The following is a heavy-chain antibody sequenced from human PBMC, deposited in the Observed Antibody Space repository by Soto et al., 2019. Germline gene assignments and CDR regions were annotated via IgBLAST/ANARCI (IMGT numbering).Heavy chain of an antibody. D-gene: IGHD3-10*01. J-gene: IGHJ6*02. CDR2: INSDGSST. CDR3: ARGGGSGSYEIYYYGMDV. Sequence: GGSLRLSCAASGFTFSSYWMHWVRQAPGKGLVWVSRINSDGSSTSYADSVKGRFTISRDNAKNTLYLQMNGLRAEDTAVYYCARGGGSGSYEIYYYGMDVWGQGTTVTVSS. V-gene: IGHV3-74*01. CDR1: GFTFSSYW.